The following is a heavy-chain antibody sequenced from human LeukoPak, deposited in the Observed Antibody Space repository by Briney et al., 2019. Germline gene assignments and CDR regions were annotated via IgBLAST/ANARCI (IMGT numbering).Heavy chain of an antibody. CDR1: GGSISSYY. J-gene: IGHJ4*02. D-gene: IGHD6-13*01. Sequence: SETLSLTCTVSGGSISSYYWSWIRQPAGKGLEWIGRIYTSGSTNYNPSLKSRVTMSVDTSKNQFSLKLSSVTAADTAVYYCARGGIAARFRGFDYWGQGTLVTVSS. CDR2: IYTSGST. CDR3: ARGGIAARFRGFDY. V-gene: IGHV4-4*07.